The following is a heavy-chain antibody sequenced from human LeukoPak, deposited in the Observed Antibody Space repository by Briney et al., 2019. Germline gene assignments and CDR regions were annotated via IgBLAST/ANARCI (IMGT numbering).Heavy chain of an antibody. J-gene: IGHJ6*03. V-gene: IGHV1-18*01. CDR2: ISAYNGNT. Sequence: EASVKVSCKASGYTFTSYGISWVRQAPGQGLEWMGWISAYNGNTNYAQKLQGRVTMTTDTSTSTAYMELRSLRSDDTAVYYCAREGISGYGTYYYYYYMDVWGKGTTVTVSS. D-gene: IGHD5-12*01. CDR1: GYTFTSYG. CDR3: AREGISGYGTYYYYYYMDV.